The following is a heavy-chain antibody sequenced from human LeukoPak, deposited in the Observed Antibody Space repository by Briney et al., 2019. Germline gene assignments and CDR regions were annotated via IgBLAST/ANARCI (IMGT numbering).Heavy chain of an antibody. CDR3: AKVSWANYFDY. D-gene: IGHD6-13*01. V-gene: IGHV3-23*01. J-gene: IGHJ4*02. CDR1: GFTFSSYA. Sequence: GGSLRLSCAASGFTFSSYAMSWVRQAPGKGLEWVAGISGSGGNTHYADSVGGRFTISRDNSRNTVYLEMNSLRAEDTAIYSCAKVSWANYFDYWGQGTLVTVSS. CDR2: ISGSGGNT.